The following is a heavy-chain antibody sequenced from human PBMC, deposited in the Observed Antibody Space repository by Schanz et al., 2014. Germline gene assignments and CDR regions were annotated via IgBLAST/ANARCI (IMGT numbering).Heavy chain of an antibody. Sequence: QVQLVESGGGVVQPGRSLRLSCAASGFTFSSYGMHWVRQAPGRGLEWMGGFHHEDGDTVYAQKFQGRVIMTEDTSTDTAYVELSRLTSEDTGVYYCATETSRTWFYNGVDVWGQGTTVTVSS. J-gene: IGHJ6*02. CDR2: FHHEDGDT. CDR1: GFTFSSYG. D-gene: IGHD2-2*01. V-gene: IGHV1-24*01. CDR3: ATETSRTWFYNGVDV.